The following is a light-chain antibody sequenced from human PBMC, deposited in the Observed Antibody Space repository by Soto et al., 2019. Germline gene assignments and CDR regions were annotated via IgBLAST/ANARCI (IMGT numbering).Light chain of an antibody. CDR2: GAS. CDR3: QQYGSSPFT. V-gene: IGKV3-20*01. J-gene: IGKJ3*01. CDR1: QSVSSSY. Sequence: EIVLTQSPGTLSLSPGERATLSCRASQSVSSSYLAWYQQKPGQAPRLLIYGASSRATGIPDRFSGSGSGTDFTLTISRLEPEDFEVYYCQQYGSSPFTFGPGNKVDIK.